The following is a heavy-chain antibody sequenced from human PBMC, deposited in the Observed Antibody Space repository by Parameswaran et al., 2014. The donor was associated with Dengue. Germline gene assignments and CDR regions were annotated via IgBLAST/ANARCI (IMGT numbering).Heavy chain of an antibody. CDR2: ISAYNGNT. CDR3: ARVRWGGAMDV. J-gene: IGHJ6*02. V-gene: IGHV1-18*01. Sequence: WVRQAPGQGLEWMGWISAYNGNTNYAQKLQGRVTMTTDTSTSTAYMELRSLRSDDTAVYYCARVRWGGAMDVWDQGTTVTVSS. D-gene: IGHD4-23*01.